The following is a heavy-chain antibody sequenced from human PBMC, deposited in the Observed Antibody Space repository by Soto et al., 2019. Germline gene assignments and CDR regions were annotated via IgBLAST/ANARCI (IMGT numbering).Heavy chain of an antibody. Sequence: SETLSLTCAVYGGSFSGYYWSWIRQPPGKGLEWIGEINHSGSTNYNPSLKSRVTISVDTSKNQFSLKLSSVTAADTAVYYCAREGYFAGNPSYNYFYAMDVWGQGTTVTVSS. D-gene: IGHD6-13*01. V-gene: IGHV4-34*01. J-gene: IGHJ6*02. CDR1: GGSFSGYY. CDR2: INHSGST. CDR3: AREGYFAGNPSYNYFYAMDV.